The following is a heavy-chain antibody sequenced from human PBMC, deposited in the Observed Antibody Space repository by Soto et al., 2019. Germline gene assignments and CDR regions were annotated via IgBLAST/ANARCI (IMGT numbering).Heavy chain of an antibody. J-gene: IGHJ5*02. CDR2: IYYNGST. CDR1: GGSISSGDYY. CDR3: ARERPDGCRLDP. D-gene: IGHD6-19*01. Sequence: QVQLQESGPGLVKPSQTLSLTCTVSGGSISSGDYYWSWIRQPPGKGLEWIGYIYYNGSTYYNPSLKSRVTISVDTSKNQFSLRLSSVTAADTAVYYCARERPDGCRLDPWGQGTLVTVSS. V-gene: IGHV4-30-4*01.